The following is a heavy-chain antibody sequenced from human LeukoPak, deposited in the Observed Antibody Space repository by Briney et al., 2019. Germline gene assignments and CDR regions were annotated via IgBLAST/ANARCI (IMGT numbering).Heavy chain of an antibody. J-gene: IGHJ6*04. V-gene: IGHV3-23*01. Sequence: GGSLRLSCAASAFTFSDYVMNWVRQAPGKGLEWVSAISGSGGSTYYADSVKGRFTISRDNSKNTLYLQMNSLRAEDTAVYYCAELGITMIGGVWGKGTTVTISS. CDR1: AFTFSDYV. CDR3: AELGITMIGGV. CDR2: ISGSGGST. D-gene: IGHD3-10*02.